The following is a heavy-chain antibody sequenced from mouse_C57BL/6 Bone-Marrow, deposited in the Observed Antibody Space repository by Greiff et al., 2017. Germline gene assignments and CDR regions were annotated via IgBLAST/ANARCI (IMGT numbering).Heavy chain of an antibody. Sequence: EVQLQESGAELVRPGSSVKMSCKTSGYTFTSYGINWVKQRPGQGLEWIGYIYIGNGYTDYNEKFKGKDTLTSDTSSSTAYMQLSSLTSEDSAIXFGARGGGSSLDDYALDYWGQGTSVTVSA. D-gene: IGHD1-1*01. CDR1: GYTFTSYG. CDR3: ARGGGSSLDDYALDY. CDR2: IYIGNGYT. J-gene: IGHJ4*01. V-gene: IGHV1-58*01.